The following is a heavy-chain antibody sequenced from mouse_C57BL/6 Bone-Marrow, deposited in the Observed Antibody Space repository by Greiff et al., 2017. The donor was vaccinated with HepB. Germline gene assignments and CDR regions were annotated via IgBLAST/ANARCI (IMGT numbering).Heavy chain of an antibody. D-gene: IGHD1-1*01. CDR3: ARQPLYYYGSSYWYFDV. CDR2: ISNGGGST. J-gene: IGHJ1*03. CDR1: GFTFSDYY. Sequence: VMLVESGGGLVQPGGSLKLSCAASGFTFSDYYMYWVRQTPEKRLEWVAYISNGGGSTYYPDTVKGRFTISRDNAKNTLYLQMSRLKSEDTAMYYCARQPLYYYGSSYWYFDVWGTGTTVTVSS. V-gene: IGHV5-12*01.